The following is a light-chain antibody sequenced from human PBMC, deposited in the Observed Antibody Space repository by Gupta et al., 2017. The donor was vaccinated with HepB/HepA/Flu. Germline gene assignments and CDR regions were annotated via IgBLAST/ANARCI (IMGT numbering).Light chain of an antibody. CDR1: SSNIGSNY. Sequence: RGQRVTISCSGSSSNIGSNYVYWYQQLPGTAPKLLIYRNNQRPSGVPDRFSGSKSGTSASLAISGLRSEDEADYYCAAWDDSLSGPVFGGGTQLTVL. V-gene: IGLV1-47*01. CDR3: AAWDDSLSGPV. J-gene: IGLJ7*01. CDR2: RNN.